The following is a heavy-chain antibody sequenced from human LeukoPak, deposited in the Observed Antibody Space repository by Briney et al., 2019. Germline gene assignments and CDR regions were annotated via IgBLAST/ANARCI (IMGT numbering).Heavy chain of an antibody. J-gene: IGHJ5*02. Sequence: VASVKVSCKASGGTFSSYAISWVRQAPGQGLEWMGGIISIFGTANYAQKFQGRVTITTDESTSTAYMELSSLRSEDTAVYYCAKGYCSSTSCLNWFDPWGQGTLVTVSS. CDR3: AKGYCSSTSCLNWFDP. CDR1: GGTFSSYA. CDR2: IISIFGTA. V-gene: IGHV1-69*05. D-gene: IGHD2-2*01.